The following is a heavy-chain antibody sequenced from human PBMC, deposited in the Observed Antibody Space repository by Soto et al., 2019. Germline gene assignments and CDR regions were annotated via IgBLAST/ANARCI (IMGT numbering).Heavy chain of an antibody. V-gene: IGHV1-69*12. J-gene: IGHJ6*02. CDR1: GGTFSSYA. CDR3: ARDGGSGWDPGLDYYYGMDV. D-gene: IGHD6-19*01. Sequence: QVQLVQSGAEVKKPGSSVKVSCKASGGTFSSYAISWVRQAPGQGLEWMGGIIPIFGTANYAQKFQGRVTITADESXXTXYXXLSSLRSEDTAVYYCARDGGSGWDPGLDYYYGMDVWGQGTTVTVSS. CDR2: IIPIFGTA.